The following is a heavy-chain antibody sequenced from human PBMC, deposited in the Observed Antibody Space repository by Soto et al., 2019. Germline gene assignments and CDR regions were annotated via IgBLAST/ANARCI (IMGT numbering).Heavy chain of an antibody. CDR1: GFTFSSYS. Sequence: GPLRLSCAASGFTFSSYSMNWVRQAPGKGLEWVSSISSSSSYIYYADSVKGRFTISRDNAKNSLYLQMNSLRAEDTAVYYCARDGRTVTRTWGQGTLVTVSS. D-gene: IGHD4-17*01. V-gene: IGHV3-21*01. CDR2: ISSSSSYI. CDR3: ARDGRTVTRT. J-gene: IGHJ5*02.